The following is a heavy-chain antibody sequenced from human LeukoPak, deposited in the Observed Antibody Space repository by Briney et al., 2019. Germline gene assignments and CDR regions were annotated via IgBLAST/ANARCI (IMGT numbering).Heavy chain of an antibody. D-gene: IGHD4-17*01. J-gene: IGHJ4*02. CDR3: ARWKTTVTPNYFDY. Sequence: SVKVSCRASGGTFSSYAISWVRQAPGQGLEWMGGIIPIFGTANYAQKFQGRVTITADESTSTAYMELSSLRSEDTAVYYCARWKTTVTPNYFDYWGQGTLVTVSS. V-gene: IGHV1-69*01. CDR1: GGTFSSYA. CDR2: IIPIFGTA.